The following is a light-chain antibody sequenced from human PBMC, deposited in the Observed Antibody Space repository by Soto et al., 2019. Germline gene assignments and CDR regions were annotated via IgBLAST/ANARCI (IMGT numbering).Light chain of an antibody. J-gene: IGLJ1*01. Sequence: QSVLTQPPSVSGAPGQWVTISCTGSSSNIGAGYDVHWYHQLPGTAPKLLIYANNNRPSGVPDRFSGSKSGTSASLAITGLQAKDEADYYCQSYDSSLSGYVFGSGTKVTVL. CDR1: SSNIGAGYD. CDR2: ANN. CDR3: QSYDSSLSGYV. V-gene: IGLV1-40*01.